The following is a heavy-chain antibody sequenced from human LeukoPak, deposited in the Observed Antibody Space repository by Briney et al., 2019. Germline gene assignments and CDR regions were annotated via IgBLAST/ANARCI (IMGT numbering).Heavy chain of an antibody. Sequence: PGGSLRLSCAASGFTFSDYYMSWVRQAPGKGLEWLSFINSGSSYIKYADSVKGRFIISRDNDKSSVYLQMDGLRAEDTAVYYCAKMVHTEQWLVPFDYWGQGTLVTVSS. CDR2: INSGSSYI. J-gene: IGHJ4*02. V-gene: IGHV3-11*03. D-gene: IGHD6-19*01. CDR3: AKMVHTEQWLVPFDY. CDR1: GFTFSDYY.